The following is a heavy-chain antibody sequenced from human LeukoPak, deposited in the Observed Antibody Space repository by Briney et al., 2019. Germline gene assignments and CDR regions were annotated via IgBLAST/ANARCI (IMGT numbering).Heavy chain of an antibody. V-gene: IGHV4-30-2*01. J-gene: IGHJ4*02. CDR3: ASGSGSYYNPIDY. Sequence: SETLSLTCTVSGGSISSGGYYWSWIRQPPGKGLEWIGNIYHSGSTYYNPSLKSRVTISVDRSKNQFSLKLSSVTAADTAVYYCASGSGSYYNPIDYWGQGTLVTVSS. D-gene: IGHD3-10*01. CDR1: GGSISSGGYY. CDR2: IYHSGST.